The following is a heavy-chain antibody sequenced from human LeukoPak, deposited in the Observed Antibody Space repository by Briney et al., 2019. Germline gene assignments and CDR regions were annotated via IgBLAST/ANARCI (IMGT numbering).Heavy chain of an antibody. Sequence: PSETLSLTCTVSGDSISSSSHCWGWIRQPPGQGLEWIGGFYFSGTTYYNPSLKSRVTMSVDTSKNQFSLKLSSVTAADTAVYYCARGASLRGYWGQGTLVTVSS. CDR1: GDSISSSSHC. CDR2: FYFSGTT. J-gene: IGHJ4*02. CDR3: ARGASLRGY. V-gene: IGHV4-39*07.